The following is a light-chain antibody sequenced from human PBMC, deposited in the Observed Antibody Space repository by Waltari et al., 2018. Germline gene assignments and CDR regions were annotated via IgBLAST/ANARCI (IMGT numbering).Light chain of an antibody. J-gene: IGLJ2*01. Sequence: QSALTQPASVSGSPGQSTTLSCTGTSSDVGSYNFVSWYQQHPGKAPKLMIYEGSKRPSGVSNRFSGSKSGNTASLTISGLQAEDEADYYCCSYAGSSTFGVFGGGTKLTVL. CDR3: CSYAGSSTFGV. CDR2: EGS. V-gene: IGLV2-23*03. CDR1: SSDVGSYNF.